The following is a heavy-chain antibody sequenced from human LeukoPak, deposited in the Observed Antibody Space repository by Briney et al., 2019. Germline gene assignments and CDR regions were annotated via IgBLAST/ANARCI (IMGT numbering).Heavy chain of an antibody. J-gene: IGHJ4*02. CDR2: IYHTGST. CDR3: ARSRLGGYTYGFDY. CDR1: GGSVSSARYY. Sequence: SETLALTCSVSGGSVSSARYYWNWIRQLPGRGLEWIGYIYHTGSTYYRASLRSRLSISIDASKNQFPLRLSSVTAADTAVYYCARSRLGGYTYGFDYWGQGNLVTVSS. D-gene: IGHD5-18*01. V-gene: IGHV4-31*03.